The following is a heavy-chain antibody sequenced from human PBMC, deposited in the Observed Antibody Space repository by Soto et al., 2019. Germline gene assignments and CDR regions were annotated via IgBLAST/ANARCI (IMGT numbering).Heavy chain of an antibody. D-gene: IGHD3-16*01. J-gene: IGHJ5*02. CDR3: DGTRLCCFDP. CDR2: IWYDGSNK. CDR1: GFTFSSYG. V-gene: IGHV3-33*01. Sequence: QVQLVESGGGVVQPGRSLRLSCAASGFTFSSYGMHWVRQAPGKGLEWVAVIWYDGSNKYYADSVKGRFTISSDNSNNTRYLQMNTLRAEDTAVQYGDGTRLCCFDPWGQGTLFTVCS.